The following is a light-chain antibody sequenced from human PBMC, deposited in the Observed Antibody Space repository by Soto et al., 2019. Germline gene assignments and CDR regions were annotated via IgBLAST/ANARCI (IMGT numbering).Light chain of an antibody. Sequence: QSALTQPASVSASPGQSITISCTGSDSDVGSYDLVSWYQQHPDKAPKLLIYEVTKRPSGVSNRFSGSKSDNTASLTISGLQAEDEADYYCSSYAGTSHYVFRTGTKLTVL. CDR3: SSYAGTSHYV. J-gene: IGLJ1*01. CDR1: DSDVGSYDL. V-gene: IGLV2-23*02. CDR2: EVT.